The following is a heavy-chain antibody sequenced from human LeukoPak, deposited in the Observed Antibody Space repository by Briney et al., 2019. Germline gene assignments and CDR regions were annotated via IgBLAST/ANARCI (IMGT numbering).Heavy chain of an antibody. Sequence: PGGSLRLSCAASGFTFSSYAMSWVRQAPGKGLEWVSAISGSGGSTYYADSVKGRFTISRDNSKNTLYLQMNGLRAEDTAVYYCAKDGIPVFFLPPQHFDYWGQGTLVTVSS. CDR3: AKDGIPVFFLPPQHFDY. D-gene: IGHD1-26*01. J-gene: IGHJ4*02. CDR2: ISGSGGST. CDR1: GFTFSSYA. V-gene: IGHV3-23*01.